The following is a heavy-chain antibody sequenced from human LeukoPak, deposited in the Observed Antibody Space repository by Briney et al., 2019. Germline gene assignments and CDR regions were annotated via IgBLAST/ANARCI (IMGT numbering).Heavy chain of an antibody. CDR2: MNPNSGNT. CDR3: ARVSSGYSLDY. Sequence: ASVKVSCKASGFTFNIYDINWVRQAPGQGLEWMGWMNPNSGNTGYAQKFQGRVTITRNTSISTAYMELSSLRSEDTAVYYCARVSSGYSLDYWGQGTLVTVSS. V-gene: IGHV1-8*03. CDR1: GFTFNIYD. D-gene: IGHD3-10*01. J-gene: IGHJ4*02.